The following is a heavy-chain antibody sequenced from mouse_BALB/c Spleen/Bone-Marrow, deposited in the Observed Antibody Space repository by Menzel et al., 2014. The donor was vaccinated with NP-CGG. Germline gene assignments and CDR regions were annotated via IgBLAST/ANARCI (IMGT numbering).Heavy chain of an antibody. CDR1: GFSLXSYG. J-gene: IGHJ4*01. V-gene: IGHV2-6-1*01. D-gene: IGHD2-3*01. CDR2: IWSDGST. Sequence: QVHVKQSGPGLVAPSQSLSITCTISGFSLXSYGVHWVRQPPGKGLEWLVVIWSDGSTTYNSALKSRLSISKDNSKSQVFLKMNSLLTDDAAIYYCARHDGYFGAVDYWGQGTSVTVSS. CDR3: ARHDGYFGAVDY.